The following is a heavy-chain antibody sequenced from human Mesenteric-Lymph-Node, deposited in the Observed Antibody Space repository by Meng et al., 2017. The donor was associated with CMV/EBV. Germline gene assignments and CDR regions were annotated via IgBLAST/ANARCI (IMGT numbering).Heavy chain of an antibody. J-gene: IGHJ5*02. V-gene: IGHV3-21*01. Sequence: LRLSCAASGFNFSTYGMNWVRQATGKGLEWVSSITGSSSYTYYADSVKGRFVISRDNAKNSLYLQMSSLRAEDTAVYYCARGGYPRAWGQGTLVTVSS. D-gene: IGHD5-12*01. CDR2: ITGSSSYT. CDR1: GFNFSTYG. CDR3: ARGGYPRA.